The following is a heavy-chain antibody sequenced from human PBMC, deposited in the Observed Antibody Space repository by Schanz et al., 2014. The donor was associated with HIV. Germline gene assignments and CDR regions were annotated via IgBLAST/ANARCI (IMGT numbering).Heavy chain of an antibody. D-gene: IGHD2-21*01. V-gene: IGHV3-23*01. CDR3: AAGLIRYFFDY. CDR2: INWNGDTT. J-gene: IGHJ4*02. Sequence: EVQLLEFGGGSVRPGESLRLSCLASGFTFNNYAMSWVRQAPGKGLEWVAVINWNGDTTYYADSVKGRFTISRDNSNNVLFLHMPTLRAEDTATYYCAAGLIRYFFDYWGQGTLVTVSS. CDR1: GFTFNNYA.